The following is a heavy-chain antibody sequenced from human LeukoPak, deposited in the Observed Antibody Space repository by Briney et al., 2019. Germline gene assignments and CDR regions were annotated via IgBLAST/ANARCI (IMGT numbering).Heavy chain of an antibody. D-gene: IGHD2-21*02. CDR2: INHSGST. V-gene: IGHV4-34*01. J-gene: IGHJ4*02. CDR3: ARGVVTAVRFDY. Sequence: SETLSLTCAVYGGSFSGYYWSWIRRPPGKGLEWIGEINHSGSTNYNPSLKSRVTISVDTSKNQFSLKLSSVTAADTAVYYCARGVVTAVRFDYWGQGTLVTVSS. CDR1: GGSFSGYY.